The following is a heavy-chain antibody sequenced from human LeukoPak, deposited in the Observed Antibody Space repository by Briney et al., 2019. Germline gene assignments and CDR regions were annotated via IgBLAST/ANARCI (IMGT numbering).Heavy chain of an antibody. CDR2: IYYSGST. J-gene: IGHJ4*02. CDR3: ARGPAWYFNY. V-gene: IGHV4-59*01. CDR1: GVSISGYY. Sequence: NPSETLSLTCTVSGVSISGYYWSWIRQPPGKGLEWIGYIYYSGSTNYNPSLMSRVTISEDTSKNQFSLKLSSVTAADTAIYYCARGPAWYFNYWGQGTLVTVSS.